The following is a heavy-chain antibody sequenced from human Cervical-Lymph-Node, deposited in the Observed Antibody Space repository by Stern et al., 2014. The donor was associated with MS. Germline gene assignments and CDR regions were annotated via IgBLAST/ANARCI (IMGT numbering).Heavy chain of an antibody. CDR2: ISSYNGNT. V-gene: IGHV1-18*01. CDR1: GYTFTTPYYG. J-gene: IGHJ4*02. D-gene: IGHD4-11*01. CDR3: ARERLRDFNDYHFDS. Sequence: QVQLVESGPEVRKPGASVRVSCKASGYTFTTPYYGIAWVREAPGRGFEGMGWISSYNGNTVYAQNLQDRVTMTTDTSASTAYMELRSLRSDDTAFYYCARERLRDFNDYHFDSWGQGTLVTVSS.